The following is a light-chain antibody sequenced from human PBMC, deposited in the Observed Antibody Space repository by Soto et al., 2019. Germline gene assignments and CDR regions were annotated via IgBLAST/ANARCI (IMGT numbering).Light chain of an antibody. Sequence: EIVLTQSPATLSLSPGERATLSCRASQSVSSYLAWYQQKPGRAPRLLLYDASNRAPGIPARFSGSGPGTDFTLTISGLEPEDFAVDDCQQRSNWPWTFGQGTKVEIK. CDR2: DAS. CDR1: QSVSSY. CDR3: QQRSNWPWT. J-gene: IGKJ1*01. V-gene: IGKV3-11*01.